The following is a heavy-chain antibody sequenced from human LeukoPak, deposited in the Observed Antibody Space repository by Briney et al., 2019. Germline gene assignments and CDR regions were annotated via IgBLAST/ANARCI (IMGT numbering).Heavy chain of an antibody. CDR3: ASITMVRGEIGYFDY. J-gene: IGHJ4*02. Sequence: ASVKVSCKASGYTFTDYALHWVRQAPGQGLEWMGWISAYNGNTNYAQKLQGRVTMTTDTSTSTAYMELSSLRSEDTAVYYCASITMVRGEIGYFDYWGQGTLVTVSS. V-gene: IGHV1-18*01. CDR1: GYTFTDYA. D-gene: IGHD3-10*01. CDR2: ISAYNGNT.